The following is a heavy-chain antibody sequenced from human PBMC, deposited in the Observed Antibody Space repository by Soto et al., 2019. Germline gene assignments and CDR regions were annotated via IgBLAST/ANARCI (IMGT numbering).Heavy chain of an antibody. V-gene: IGHV1-18*01. CDR1: GYTFTNYG. CDR2: ISAYNGNT. D-gene: IGHD2-21*01. J-gene: IGHJ5*02. Sequence: ASVKVYCKASGYTFTNYGSSWVRQAPGQGLEWMGWISAYNGNTNYAQNFQGRVTMTTDTSTSTAYMELRSLRSDDTAVYYCASHTPTRSWTIRGWFDPWGQGTLVTVTS. CDR3: ASHTPTRSWTIRGWFDP.